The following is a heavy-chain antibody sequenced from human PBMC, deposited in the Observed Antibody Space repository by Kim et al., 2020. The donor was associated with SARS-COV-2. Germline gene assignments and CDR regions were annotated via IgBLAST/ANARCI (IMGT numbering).Heavy chain of an antibody. D-gene: IGHD5-18*01. Sequence: YADPVKGRFNISRDTSKNPLYLQRNSLRAEDTAVYYCAEGRIQLWLSPDYWGQGTLVTGSS. CDR3: AEGRIQLWLSPDY. J-gene: IGHJ4*02. V-gene: IGHV3-30-3*02.